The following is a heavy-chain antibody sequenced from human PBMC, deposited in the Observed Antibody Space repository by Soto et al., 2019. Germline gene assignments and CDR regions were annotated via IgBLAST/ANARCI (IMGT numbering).Heavy chain of an antibody. V-gene: IGHV4-59*01. D-gene: IGHD3-22*01. CDR2: IYYSGST. Sequence: SLTQSVKCSVGNGYSGSYSWSCILKTPGKKLEWIVYIYYSGSTNYNPSLKSRVTISVDTSKNQFSLNLISVTAADSSFYDGARENYYDSTFDYWGQGTLVTVSS. J-gene: IGHJ4*02. CDR3: ARENYYDSTFDY. CDR1: NGYSGSYS.